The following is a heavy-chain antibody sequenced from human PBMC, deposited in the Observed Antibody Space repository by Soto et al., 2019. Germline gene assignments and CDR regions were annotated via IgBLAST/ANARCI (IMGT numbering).Heavy chain of an antibody. CDR3: AGGSYYYYGMDV. V-gene: IGHV4-61*01. CDR2: IYYSGST. Sequence: QMQLQESGPGLVKPSETLSLTCTVSGGSVSSGSYYWSWIRQPPGKGLEWIGYIYYSGSTNYNPSLKSRVTISVDTSKNQFSLKLSSVTAADTAVYYCAGGSYYYYGMDVWGQGTTVTVSS. J-gene: IGHJ6*02. CDR1: GGSVSSGSYY.